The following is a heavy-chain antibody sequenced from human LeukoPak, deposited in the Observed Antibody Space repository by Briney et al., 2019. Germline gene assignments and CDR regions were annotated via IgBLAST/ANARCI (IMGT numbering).Heavy chain of an antibody. Sequence: GASVKVSCKASGYTFTGYYIHWVRQAPGQGLEWMGWINPNSGGTNYAQEFQGRVTMTRDTSISTVYMELSRLTSDDTAVYYCARKGPYLDNWGQGTLVTVSS. CDR3: ARKGPYLDN. J-gene: IGHJ4*02. V-gene: IGHV1-2*02. CDR2: INPNSGGT. CDR1: GYTFTGYY.